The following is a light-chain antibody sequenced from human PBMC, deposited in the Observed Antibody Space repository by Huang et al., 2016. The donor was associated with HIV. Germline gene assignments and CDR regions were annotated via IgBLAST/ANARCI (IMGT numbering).Light chain of an antibody. CDR1: QCVGNK. V-gene: IGKV3-15*01. CDR2: GAS. CDR3: QQYDTWPYT. Sequence: EIVMTQSPATLYVSPGERATLSCRASQCVGNKLAWYQQKVGQAPSLLIYGASARSPGLPARFSGSGSGTEFTLTISSLQSEDFAVYYCQQYDTWPYTFGQGTSLEL. J-gene: IGKJ2*01.